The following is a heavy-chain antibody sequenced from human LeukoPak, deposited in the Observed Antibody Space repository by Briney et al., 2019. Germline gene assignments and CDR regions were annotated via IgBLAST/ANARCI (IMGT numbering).Heavy chain of an antibody. CDR3: ARGRGLRFLEWLFINWFDP. J-gene: IGHJ5*02. D-gene: IGHD3-3*01. V-gene: IGHV4-34*01. CDR2: INHSGST. CDR1: RGSFSGYY. Sequence: SETLSLTCAVYRGSFSGYYWSWIRQPPGKGLDWMGEINHSGSTNYNPSLKSRVTISVATSPNQFSMKLSSVTAADTAVYYCARGRGLRFLEWLFINWFDPWGQGTLVTVSS.